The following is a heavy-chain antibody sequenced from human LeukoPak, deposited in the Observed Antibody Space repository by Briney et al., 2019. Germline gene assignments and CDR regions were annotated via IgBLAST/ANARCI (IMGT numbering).Heavy chain of an antibody. Sequence: SSETLSLTCTVSGGSITDYYWSWIRHSSGKGLEWIGYMYYSGSAYYSPSLKTRVTISVDTSKNQFSLKLTSVTAADTAVYYCARPPFSSNWNLWAQGTLDTVPS. J-gene: IGHJ4*02. CDR3: ARPPFSSNWNL. CDR1: GGSITDYY. CDR2: MYYSGSA. V-gene: IGHV4-59*08. D-gene: IGHD6-13*01.